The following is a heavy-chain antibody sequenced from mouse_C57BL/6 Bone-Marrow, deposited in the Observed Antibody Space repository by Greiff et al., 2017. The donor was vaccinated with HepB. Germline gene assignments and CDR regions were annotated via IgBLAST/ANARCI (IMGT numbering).Heavy chain of an antibody. D-gene: IGHD2-2*01. CDR2: ILPGSGST. J-gene: IGHJ3*01. V-gene: IGHV1-9*01. CDR1: GYTFTGYW. Sequence: QVQLQQSGAELMKPGASVKLSCKASGYTFTGYWIEWVKQRPGHGLEWIGEILPGSGSTNYNEKFKGKATFTADTSSNTAYMQLSSLTTEDSAIYYCARGGVTTKEVEDFAYWGQGTLVTVSA. CDR3: ARGGVTTKEVEDFAY.